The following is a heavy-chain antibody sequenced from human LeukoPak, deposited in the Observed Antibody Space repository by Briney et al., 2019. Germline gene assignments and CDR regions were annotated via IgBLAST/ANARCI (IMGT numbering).Heavy chain of an antibody. D-gene: IGHD4-17*01. CDR2: IYHSGST. Sequence: SETLSLTCAVSGGSISSSNWWSWVRQPPGKGLEWIGEIYHSGSTNYNPSLKSRVTISVDKSKNQFSLKLSSVTAADTAVYYCARGALTAVTYHFDYWGQGTLVTVSS. CDR1: GGSISSSNW. V-gene: IGHV4-4*02. CDR3: ARGALTAVTYHFDY. J-gene: IGHJ4*02.